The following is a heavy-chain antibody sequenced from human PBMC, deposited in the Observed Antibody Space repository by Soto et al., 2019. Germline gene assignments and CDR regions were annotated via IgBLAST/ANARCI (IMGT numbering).Heavy chain of an antibody. CDR3: ARDRASWYSSSWFDIDY. V-gene: IGHV1-2*04. D-gene: IGHD6-13*01. CDR1: GYTFTGYY. Sequence: ASVKVSCKASGYTFTGYYMHWVRQVPGQGLEWMGWINPNSGGTNYAQKFQGWVTMTRDTSISTAYMELSRLRSDDTAVYYCARDRASWYSSSWFDIDYWGQGTLVTVSS. CDR2: INPNSGGT. J-gene: IGHJ4*02.